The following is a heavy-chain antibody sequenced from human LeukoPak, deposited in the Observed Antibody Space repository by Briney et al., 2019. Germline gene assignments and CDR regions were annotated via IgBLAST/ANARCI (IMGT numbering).Heavy chain of an antibody. J-gene: IGHJ1*01. D-gene: IGHD3-22*01. V-gene: IGHV3-23*01. Sequence: GGSLRLSCAASGFTFSSFAMTWVRQAPGKGLEWVSTISGSGVSTFVAVSVKGRFTISRDNSKNTLYLQMTSLRAEDTAVYYCAKAYYDSSGYHPEYCQHWGQGTRVTVSS. CDR3: AKAYYDSSGYHPEYCQH. CDR2: ISGSGVST. CDR1: GFTFSSFA.